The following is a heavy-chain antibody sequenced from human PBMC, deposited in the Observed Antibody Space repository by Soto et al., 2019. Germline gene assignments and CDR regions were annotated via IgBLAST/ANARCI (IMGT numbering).Heavy chain of an antibody. CDR2: ISSSSSYI. J-gene: IGHJ3*02. CDR1: GFTFSSYS. V-gene: IGHV3-21*01. Sequence: GGSLRLSCAASGFTFSSYSMNWVRQAPGKGLEWVSSISSSSSYIYYADSVKGRFTISRDNAKNSLYLQMNSLRAEDTAVYYCARDQIWPDAFAIWGQGTMVTVSS. CDR3: ARDQIWPDAFAI.